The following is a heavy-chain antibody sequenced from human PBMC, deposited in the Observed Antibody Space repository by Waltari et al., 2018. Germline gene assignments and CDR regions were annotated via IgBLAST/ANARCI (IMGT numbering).Heavy chain of an antibody. J-gene: IGHJ4*02. Sequence: QVQLQQWGAGLLKPSETLSLTCAVYGGSFSGYYWSWIRQPPGKGLEWIGEINHSGSTNYNPSLKSRVTISVDTSKNQFSLKLSSVTAADTAVYYCARKRRFPWYFDYWGQGTLVTVSS. CDR3: ARKRRFPWYFDY. V-gene: IGHV4-34*01. CDR2: INHSGST. D-gene: IGHD3-10*01. CDR1: GGSFSGYY.